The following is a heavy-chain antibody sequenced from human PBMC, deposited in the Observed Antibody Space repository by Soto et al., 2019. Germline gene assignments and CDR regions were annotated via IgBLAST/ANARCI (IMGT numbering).Heavy chain of an antibody. J-gene: IGHJ3*02. CDR3: ARAGLEWELPYAFDI. CDR1: GFTFSSYS. V-gene: IGHV3-21*01. Sequence: LRLSCAASGFTFSSYSMNWVRQAPGKGLEWVSSISSSSSYIYYADSVKGRFTISRDNAKNSLYLQMNSLRAEDTAVYYCARAGLEWELPYAFDIWGQGTMVTVSS. D-gene: IGHD1-26*01. CDR2: ISSSSSYI.